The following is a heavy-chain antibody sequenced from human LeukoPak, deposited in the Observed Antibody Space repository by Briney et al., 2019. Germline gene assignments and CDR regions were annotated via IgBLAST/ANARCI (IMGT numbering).Heavy chain of an antibody. D-gene: IGHD3-16*01. V-gene: IGHV4-30-2*01. CDR3: ARDRGGWPFEYFQH. CDR2: IYHSGST. J-gene: IGHJ1*01. CDR1: GGSISSGGYY. Sequence: PSQTLSLTCTVSGGSISSGGYYWSWIRQPPGKGLEWIGYIYHSGSTYYNPSLKSRVTISVDRSKNQFSLKLSSVTAADTAVYYCARDRGGWPFEYFQHWGQGTLVTVSS.